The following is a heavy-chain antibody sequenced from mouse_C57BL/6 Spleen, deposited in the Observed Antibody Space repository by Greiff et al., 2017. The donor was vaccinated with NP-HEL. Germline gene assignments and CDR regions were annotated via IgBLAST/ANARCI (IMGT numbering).Heavy chain of an antibody. D-gene: IGHD1-1*01. Sequence: QVQLQQSGAELVRPGASVKLSCKASGYTFTDYYINWVKQRPGQGLEWIARIYPGSGNTYYNEKFKGKATLTAEKSSSTAYMQLSSLTSEDSAVYFCATPYYGSSYCCDYWGQGTTLTVSS. V-gene: IGHV1-76*01. J-gene: IGHJ2*01. CDR1: GYTFTDYY. CDR3: ATPYYGSSYCCDY. CDR2: IYPGSGNT.